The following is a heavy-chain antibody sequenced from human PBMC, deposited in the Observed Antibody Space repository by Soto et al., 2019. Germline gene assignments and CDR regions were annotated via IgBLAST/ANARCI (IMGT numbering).Heavy chain of an antibody. CDR1: GYTFTNYG. V-gene: IGHV1-18*01. Sequence: ASVKVSCKASGYTFTNYGIIWVRQAPGQGLEWMGWISAYNGNTKCAQKLQGRVTMTTDTSTSTAYMELRNLRSDEAAVYYCSRVVGSGSYYNQYNWFDPWGQGTLVTVSS. D-gene: IGHD3-10*01. CDR2: ISAYNGNT. J-gene: IGHJ5*02. CDR3: SRVVGSGSYYNQYNWFDP.